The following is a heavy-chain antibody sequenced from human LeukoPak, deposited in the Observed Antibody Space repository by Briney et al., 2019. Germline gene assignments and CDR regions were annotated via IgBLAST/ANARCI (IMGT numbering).Heavy chain of an antibody. CDR3: ARASPDSNYYYYYMDV. Sequence: SETLSLTCTVSGGSISSYYWSWIRQPPGKGLEWIGYIYYSGSTNYNPSLKSRVTISVDTSKNQFSLKLSSVTAADKAVYYCARASPDSNYYYYYMDVWGKGTTVTVSS. CDR1: GGSISSYY. J-gene: IGHJ6*03. CDR2: IYYSGST. V-gene: IGHV4-59*01. D-gene: IGHD3-22*01.